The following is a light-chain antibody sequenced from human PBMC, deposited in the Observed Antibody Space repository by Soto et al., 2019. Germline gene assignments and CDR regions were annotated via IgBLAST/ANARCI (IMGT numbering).Light chain of an antibody. CDR2: TNN. CDR1: SSNIGGNT. V-gene: IGLV1-44*01. J-gene: IGLJ2*01. CDR3: AAWDDSLNGVV. Sequence: QSVLTQPPSASGTPGQRVTISCSGSSSNIGGNTVNWYQQLPGTAPKLLMYTNNQRPSGVPGRFSGPKSGTSASLAISGLQSEDEADYYCAAWDDSLNGVVFGGGTQLTVL.